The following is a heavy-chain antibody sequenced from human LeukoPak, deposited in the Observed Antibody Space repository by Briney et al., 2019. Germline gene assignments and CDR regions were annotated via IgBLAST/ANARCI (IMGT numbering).Heavy chain of an antibody. CDR1: GGSFNGYY. J-gene: IGHJ4*02. V-gene: IGHV4-34*01. CDR3: ARGHYDFWSGYYGPFDY. D-gene: IGHD3-3*01. CDR2: INHSGST. Sequence: PSETLSLTCAVNGGSFNGYYWSWIRQPPGKGLEWIGEINHSGSTNYNPSLKSRVTISVDTSKNQFSLKLSSVTAADTAVYYCARGHYDFWSGYYGPFDYGGQGTLVTVSS.